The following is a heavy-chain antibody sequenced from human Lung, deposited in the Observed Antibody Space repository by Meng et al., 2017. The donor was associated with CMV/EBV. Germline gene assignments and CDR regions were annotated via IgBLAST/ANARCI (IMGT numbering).Heavy chain of an antibody. V-gene: IGHV4-39*07. J-gene: IGHJ4*02. Sequence: QRQLQEWGPGQVQPSETLSLTCSVSGGSISSSSYYWGWIRQSPGKGLEWIGSIYFSGNTYYNPSLKSRVTMSVGTAQNKFSLTLRSVTAADTAVYYCVTETGYNYDNWGQGALVTVSS. CDR3: VTETGYNYDN. CDR2: IYFSGNT. CDR1: GGSISSSSYY. D-gene: IGHD5-24*01.